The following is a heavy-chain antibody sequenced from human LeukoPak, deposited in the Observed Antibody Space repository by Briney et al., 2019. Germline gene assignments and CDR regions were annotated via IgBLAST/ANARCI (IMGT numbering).Heavy chain of an antibody. CDR3: ARESVAAAGWEFDY. D-gene: IGHD6-13*01. CDR1: GYTFTGYY. J-gene: IGHJ4*02. V-gene: IGHV1-2*02. Sequence: GASVKVSCKASGYTFTGYYMHWVRQAPGQGLEWMGWINPNSGGTNYAQKFQGRVTMTRDTSISTAYMELSRLRSDDTAVYYCARESVAAAGWEFDYWGQGTLVTVSS. CDR2: INPNSGGT.